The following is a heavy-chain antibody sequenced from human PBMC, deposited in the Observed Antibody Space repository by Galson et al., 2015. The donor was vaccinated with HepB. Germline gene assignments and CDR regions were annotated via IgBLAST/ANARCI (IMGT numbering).Heavy chain of an antibody. CDR2: ISYDGSNK. CDR1: GFTFSSYA. J-gene: IGHJ4*02. V-gene: IGHV3-30*04. CDR3: ARGPGYCSSTSCRNLLLGY. Sequence: SLRLSCAASGFTFSSYAMHWVRQAPGKGLEWVAVISYDGSNKYYADSVKGRFTISRDNSKNTLYLQMNSLRAEDTAVYYCARGPGYCSSTSCRNLLLGYWGQGTLVTVSS. D-gene: IGHD2-2*01.